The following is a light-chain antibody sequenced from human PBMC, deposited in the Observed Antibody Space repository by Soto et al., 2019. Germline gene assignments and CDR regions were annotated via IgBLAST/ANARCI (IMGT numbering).Light chain of an antibody. CDR2: EVS. V-gene: IGLV2-8*01. J-gene: IGLJ3*02. CDR1: SSDVGGYNY. CDR3: SSYAGSSTWV. Sequence: QSAPTQPPSASGSPGQSATISCTGTSSDVGGYNYVSWYQQYPGKAPKLMIYEVSKRPSGVPDRFSGSKSSNTASLTVSGLQAEDEADYYCSSYAGSSTWVFGGGTKLTVL.